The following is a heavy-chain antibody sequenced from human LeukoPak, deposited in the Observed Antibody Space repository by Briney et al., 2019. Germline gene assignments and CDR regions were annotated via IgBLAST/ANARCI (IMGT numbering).Heavy chain of an antibody. CDR1: GGSFSGYY. Sequence: SETLSLTCAVYGGSFSGYYWSWIRQPPGKGLEWIGEINHSGSTNYNPSLKSRVTISVDTSKNQFSLKLSSVTAADTAVYYCARIEYYDFWSGYYPAYYYGMDVWGQGTTVTVSS. J-gene: IGHJ6*02. CDR2: INHSGST. D-gene: IGHD3-3*01. CDR3: ARIEYYDFWSGYYPAYYYGMDV. V-gene: IGHV4-34*01.